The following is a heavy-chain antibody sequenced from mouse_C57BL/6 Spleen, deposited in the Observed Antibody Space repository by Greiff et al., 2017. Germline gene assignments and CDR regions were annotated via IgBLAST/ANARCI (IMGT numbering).Heavy chain of an antibody. D-gene: IGHD1-1*01. J-gene: IGHJ1*03. CDR3: AKYDYYAEGYFDV. CDR2: IRNKANGYTT. CDR1: GFTFTGYY. V-gene: IGHV7-3*01. Sequence: EVKLVESGGGLVQPGGSLSLSCAASGFTFTGYYMSWVRQPPGKALEWLGFIRNKANGYTTEYSASVKGRFTTARATSQSILYLQMSDLRAEYRASYYCAKYDYYAEGYFDVWGTGTTVTVSS.